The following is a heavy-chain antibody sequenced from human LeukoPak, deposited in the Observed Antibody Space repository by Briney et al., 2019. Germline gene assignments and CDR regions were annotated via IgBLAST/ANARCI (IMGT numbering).Heavy chain of an antibody. V-gene: IGHV4-34*01. CDR1: GESFIGYH. Sequence: SETLSLTCAVYGESFIGYHWTWIRQPPGKGPEWIGKIDHSGSTIYNPSLKSRVTISVAAPKNQIFQDLSSVTAADTAVYYCARGRYCNSTNCPYVGGHYYMDVWGKGTTVTVSS. J-gene: IGHJ6*03. CDR3: ARGRYCNSTNCPYVGGHYYMDV. D-gene: IGHD2-2*01. CDR2: IDHSGST.